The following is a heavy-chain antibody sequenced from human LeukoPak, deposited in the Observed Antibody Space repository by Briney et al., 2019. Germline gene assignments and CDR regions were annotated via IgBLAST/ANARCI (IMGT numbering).Heavy chain of an antibody. CDR1: GFTFRSYA. D-gene: IGHD3-10*01. CDR3: AKEWFGELLDYFDY. J-gene: IGHJ4*02. Sequence: GGSLRLPRAASGFTFRSYAMSCVRQAPGKGLEWVSAISGSGGSTYYADSVKGRFTISRDNSKNTLYLQMNSLRAEDTAVYYCAKEWFGELLDYFDYWGQGTLVTVSS. V-gene: IGHV3-23*01. CDR2: ISGSGGST.